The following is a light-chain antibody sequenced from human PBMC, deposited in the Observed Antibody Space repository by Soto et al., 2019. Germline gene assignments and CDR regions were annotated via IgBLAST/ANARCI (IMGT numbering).Light chain of an antibody. V-gene: IGLV2-14*01. CDR2: YVS. CDR1: SSDVGGYNY. Sequence: QAVVTQPASVSGSPGQSITISCTGTSSDVGGYNYVSWYQQHPGKAPKLMIYYVSNRPSGVSNRFSGSKSGNTASLTISGLQAEDEADYYCSSYTSSSTLVVFGGGTKLTVL. J-gene: IGLJ2*01. CDR3: SSYTSSSTLVV.